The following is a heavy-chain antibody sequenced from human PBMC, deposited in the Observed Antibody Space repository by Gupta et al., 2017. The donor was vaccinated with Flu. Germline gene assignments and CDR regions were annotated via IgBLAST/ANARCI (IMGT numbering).Heavy chain of an antibody. D-gene: IGHD6-19*01. V-gene: IGHV3-21*06. Sequence: EVKLVESGGGLVKPGGSLSLSCAASGFTFSGSSMSWVRQAPGKGLEWVSSISSSGTHIYYADSLKGRLTISRDNAKNSLFLQMNSLRVDDTAVYYCTRNQQWLDYWGQGALVTVSS. CDR3: TRNQQWLDY. J-gene: IGHJ4*02. CDR2: ISSSGTHI. CDR1: GFTFSGSS.